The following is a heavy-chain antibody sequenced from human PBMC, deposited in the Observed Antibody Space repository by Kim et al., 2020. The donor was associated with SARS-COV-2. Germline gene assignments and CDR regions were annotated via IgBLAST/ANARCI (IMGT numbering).Heavy chain of an antibody. V-gene: IGHV3-53*01. J-gene: IGHJ4*02. CDR1: GFTVSSNY. CDR2: IYSGGST. D-gene: IGHD6-19*01. Sequence: GGSLRLSCAASGFTVSSNYMSWVRQAPGKGLEWVSVIYSGGSTYYADSVKGRFTISRDNSKNTLYLQMNSLRAEDTAVYYCASGVIAVAGTVNDYWGQGTLVTVSS. CDR3: ASGVIAVAGTVNDY.